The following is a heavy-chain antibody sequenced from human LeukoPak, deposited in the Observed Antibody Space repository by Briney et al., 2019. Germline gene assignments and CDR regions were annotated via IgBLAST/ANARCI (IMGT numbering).Heavy chain of an antibody. V-gene: IGHV3-53*01. CDR3: ARDQATMIRNGFDV. J-gene: IGHJ6*02. CDR2: IYGGGKT. CDR1: GFTVSSNY. Sequence: PGVSLRLSCAASGFTVSSNYMNWVRQAPGKGLEWVSVIYGGGKTYYADSVKGRFTLSRDNSKNMLFLQMNGLRVEDTAVYYCARDQATMIRNGFDVWGQGTTVTVSS. D-gene: IGHD3-10*01.